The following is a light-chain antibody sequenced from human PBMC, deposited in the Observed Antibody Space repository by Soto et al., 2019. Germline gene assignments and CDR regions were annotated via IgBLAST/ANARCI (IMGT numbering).Light chain of an antibody. V-gene: IGKV3-20*01. J-gene: IGKJ4*01. CDR2: AVS. Sequence: EIVLTQSPGTLSLSPGETATLSCRASQSFRSNYLAWYQQRPGQAPRLLIYAVSSRASGIPDRFSGSVSGKDFTLTISRLEPEDSAVYYCQQYDRIPGFTFGGGTKVEI. CDR1: QSFRSNY. CDR3: QQYDRIPGFT.